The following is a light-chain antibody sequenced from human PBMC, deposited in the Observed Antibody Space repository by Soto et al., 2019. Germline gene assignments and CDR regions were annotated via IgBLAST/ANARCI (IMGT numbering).Light chain of an antibody. Sequence: QSVLTQPPSASGTTGQRVTMSCSGGSSNIGSNTVSWYQHLPGTAPQLLIYSDTQRASGVADRFSGSKSGTSASLAISGLQSDYEADYYCAAWDDRLNGALFGTGTKVTVL. CDR3: AAWDDRLNGAL. CDR1: SSNIGSNT. J-gene: IGLJ1*01. CDR2: SDT. V-gene: IGLV1-44*01.